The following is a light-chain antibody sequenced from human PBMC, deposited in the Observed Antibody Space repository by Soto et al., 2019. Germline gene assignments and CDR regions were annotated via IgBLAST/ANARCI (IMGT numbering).Light chain of an antibody. J-gene: IGKJ5*01. Sequence: DIHLTHSPSLLSTSVGDRVTITCRASQDITSYLAWYQQKPGKAPNLLIYAAVTLQSGVPSRFSGGGSGTEFTLTISSLQPEDFATYYCQQVNSYPFTFGQGTRLEIK. CDR3: QQVNSYPFT. CDR2: AAV. V-gene: IGKV1-9*01. CDR1: QDITSY.